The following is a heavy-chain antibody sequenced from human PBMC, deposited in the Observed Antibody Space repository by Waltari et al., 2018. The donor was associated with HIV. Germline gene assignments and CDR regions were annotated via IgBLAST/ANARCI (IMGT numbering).Heavy chain of an antibody. V-gene: IGHV3-33*08. CDR3: ARPKIETTRPDAFDV. Sequence: QVQLVESGGGVVQPGRSLRLSCAVSGFTFSIYGMHWVRQAPGKGVEWVATIWFDGTKQYYADSVKGRFTISRDNSKNTLYLQMNSLNPEDTAMYYCARPKIETTRPDAFDVWGRGTMVTVSS. D-gene: IGHD4-17*01. J-gene: IGHJ3*01. CDR1: GFTFSIYG. CDR2: IWFDGTKQ.